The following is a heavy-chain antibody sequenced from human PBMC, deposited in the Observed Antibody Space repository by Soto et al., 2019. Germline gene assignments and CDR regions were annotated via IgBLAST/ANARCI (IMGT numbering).Heavy chain of an antibody. CDR2: ISGSGGST. D-gene: IGHD3-16*01. V-gene: IGHV3-23*01. CDR1: GFTFSSYA. Sequence: EVQLLESGGGLVQPGGSLRLSCAASGFTFSSYAMSWVRQAPGKGLEWVSAISGSGGSTYYADSVKGRFTISRDNSKKTLYLQMNGLRAEDTAVYYCAKVLRGGAMPGPDYWGQGTLVTVSS. CDR3: AKVLRGGAMPGPDY. J-gene: IGHJ4*02.